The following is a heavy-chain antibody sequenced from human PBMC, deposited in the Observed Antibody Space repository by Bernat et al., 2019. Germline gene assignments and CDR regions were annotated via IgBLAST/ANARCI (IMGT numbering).Heavy chain of an antibody. CDR3: ARPEETTVTTEGWWELPFDY. J-gene: IGHJ4*02. CDR2: IYYSGST. V-gene: IGHV4-39*01. Sequence: QLQLQESGPGLVKPSETLSLTCTVSGGSISSSSYYWGWIRQPPGKGLEWIGSIYYSGSTYYNPSLKSRVTISVDTSKNQFSLKLSSVTAADTAVYYCARPEETTVTTEGWWELPFDYWGQGTLVTVSS. D-gene: IGHD4-17*01. CDR1: GGSISSSSYY.